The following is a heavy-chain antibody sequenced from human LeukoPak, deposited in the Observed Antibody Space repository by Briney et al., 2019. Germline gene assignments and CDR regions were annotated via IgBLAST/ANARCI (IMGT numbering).Heavy chain of an antibody. CDR2: TRKKGNSYTT. D-gene: IGHD3-10*01. J-gene: IGHJ4*02. CDR1: GFTFSDHY. V-gene: IGHV3-72*01. CDR3: ARSYGSGTYPFDY. Sequence: GGSLRLSCAASGFTFSDHYMDWVRQAPGKGLEWVGRTRKKGNSYTTENAASVKGRFTISRDDSKNSLYLQMNSLKTEDTAVYYCARSYGSGTYPFDYWGQGTLVTVSS.